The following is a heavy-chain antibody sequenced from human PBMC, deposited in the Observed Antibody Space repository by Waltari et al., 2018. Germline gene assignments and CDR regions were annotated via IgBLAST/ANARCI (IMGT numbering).Heavy chain of an antibody. D-gene: IGHD2-8*01. J-gene: IGHJ6*02. Sequence: EVQLVESGGDLKQPGRSLSLSCIGSGFIFGDYALRWVRQAPGKGLEWVGFIRSEAYGGLPEYAASVKDRVIISRDDSKNILYLQINSLKTEDTAVYYCTAGVYGMDVWGPGTTVTVS. CDR1: GFIFGDYA. V-gene: IGHV3-49*04. CDR3: TAGVYGMDV. CDR2: IRSEAYGGLP.